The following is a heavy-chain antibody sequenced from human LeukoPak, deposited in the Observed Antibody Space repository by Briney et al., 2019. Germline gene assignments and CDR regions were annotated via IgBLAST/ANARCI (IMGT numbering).Heavy chain of an antibody. J-gene: IGHJ4*02. CDR3: ARYVPDYTRFDY. CDR2: FKTNIGQV. Sequence: PGGSLRLSCVASGFTFSDYAMNWVRQAPGKGLEWVSTFKTNIGQVYYAESVRGRFTISRDNSKNTVYLQMSSLRAEDTALYYCARYVPDYTRFDYWGQGALVTVSP. D-gene: IGHD4-11*01. CDR1: GFTFSDYA. V-gene: IGHV3-23*01.